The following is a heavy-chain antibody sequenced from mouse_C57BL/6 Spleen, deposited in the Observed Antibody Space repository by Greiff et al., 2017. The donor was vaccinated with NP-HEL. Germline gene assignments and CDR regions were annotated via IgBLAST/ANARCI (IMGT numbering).Heavy chain of an antibody. Sequence: EVNVVESEGGLVQPGRSMKLSCTASGFTFSDYYMAWVRQVPEKGLEWVANINYDGSSTYYLDSLKSRFIISRDNAKNILYLQMSSLKSEDTATYYCARGGSSYAMDYWGQGTSVTVSS. V-gene: IGHV5-16*01. D-gene: IGHD3-1*01. J-gene: IGHJ4*01. CDR2: INYDGSST. CDR1: GFTFSDYY. CDR3: ARGGSSYAMDY.